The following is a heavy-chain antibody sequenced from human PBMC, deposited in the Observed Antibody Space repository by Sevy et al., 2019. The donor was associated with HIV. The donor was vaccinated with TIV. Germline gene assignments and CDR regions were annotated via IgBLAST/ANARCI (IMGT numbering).Heavy chain of an antibody. V-gene: IGHV3-48*02. CDR2: ISSISSPT. CDR3: VREGIGGARDFDY. D-gene: IGHD3-3*01. CDR1: GFTFSGYS. J-gene: IGHJ4*02. Sequence: GGSLRLSCTASGFTFSGYSMNWVRQAPGKGLEWVPYISSISSPTYYVDSVKGRFTISRDNAKNSLYLQMNSLRDEDTAVYYCVREGIGGARDFDYWGQGTLVTVSS.